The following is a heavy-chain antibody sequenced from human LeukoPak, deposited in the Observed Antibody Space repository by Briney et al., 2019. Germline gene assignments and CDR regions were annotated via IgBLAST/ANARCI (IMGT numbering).Heavy chain of an antibody. V-gene: IGHV3-48*01. CDR1: GFTFRSYS. CDR3: ARDRYYDSSGYYPY. J-gene: IGHJ1*01. CDR2: ISTSGTTI. Sequence: GGSLRLSCAASGFTFRSYSLNWVRQAPGKGLEWISYISTSGTTIYYADPVKGRFTISRDNAKNSLYLQMNSLRAEDTAVYYCARDRYYDSSGYYPYWGQGTLVTVSS. D-gene: IGHD3-22*01.